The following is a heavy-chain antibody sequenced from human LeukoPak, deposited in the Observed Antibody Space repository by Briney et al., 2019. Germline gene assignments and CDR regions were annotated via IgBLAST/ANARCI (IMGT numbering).Heavy chain of an antibody. V-gene: IGHV3-23*01. J-gene: IGHJ4*02. D-gene: IGHD2-21*02. Sequence: PGGSLRLSCAASGFMFSSNWMSWVRQAPGKGLEWVSTLSGDGSDTYCADSVKGRFTISRDTSKNTLFLQMNSLRADDTAIYYCTKGGHGDYWGQGTMVTVSS. CDR3: TKGGHGDY. CDR2: LSGDGSDT. CDR1: GFMFSSNW.